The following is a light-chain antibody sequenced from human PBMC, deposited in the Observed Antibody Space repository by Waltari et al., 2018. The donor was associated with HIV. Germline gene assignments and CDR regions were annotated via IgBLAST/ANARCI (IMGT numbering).Light chain of an antibody. Sequence: AIQLTQSPSSLYASVGDRVTITCRASQGLRTALAWYQQKPGRPPKLPIYDASTLEGGVPSRFSGTMSGTDFNLTISNLQPEDSATYYCQQFRSYPRTFGQGATLEIK. CDR2: DAS. CDR1: QGLRTA. J-gene: IGKJ2*01. CDR3: QQFRSYPRT. V-gene: IGKV1-13*02.